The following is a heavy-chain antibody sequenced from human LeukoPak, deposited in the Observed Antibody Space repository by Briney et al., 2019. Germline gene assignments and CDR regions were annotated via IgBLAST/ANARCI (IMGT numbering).Heavy chain of an antibody. V-gene: IGHV3-33*01. D-gene: IGHD6-19*01. CDR3: ARDLVAVAGTVY. Sequence: GGSLRLSCAASGFTFSRLGMQWVRQAPGKGLEWVAVIHNDGTQGQYGDSVKGRFTISRDNSKNTLYLQMNSLRAEDTAVYYCARDLVAVAGTVYWGQGTLVTVSS. CDR1: GFTFSRLG. CDR2: IHNDGTQG. J-gene: IGHJ4*02.